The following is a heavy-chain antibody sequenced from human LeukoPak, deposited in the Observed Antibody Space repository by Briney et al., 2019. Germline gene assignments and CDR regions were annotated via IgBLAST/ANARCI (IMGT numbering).Heavy chain of an antibody. V-gene: IGHV3-23*01. Sequence: GGSPRLSCAASGFTFSSYAMSWVRQAPGKGLEWVSAISGSGGSTYYADSVKGRFTISRDNARNTLYLQMNSLRAEDTAVYYCVRCDYYDTTGFYYGMDVWGQGTTVTVSS. D-gene: IGHD3-22*01. CDR3: VRCDYYDTTGFYYGMDV. CDR1: GFTFSSYA. CDR2: ISGSGGST. J-gene: IGHJ6*02.